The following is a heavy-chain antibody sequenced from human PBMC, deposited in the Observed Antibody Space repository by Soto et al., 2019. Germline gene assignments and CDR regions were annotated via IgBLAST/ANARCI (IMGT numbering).Heavy chain of an antibody. Sequence: QVPLVESGGGVVQPGRSLRLSCAASGFTFNSYGMHWVRQVPGKGLEWVAVMWYDGRNKYNADSVKGRFTISRDNSNSTLYLHMTSLSAEDTAVYYCARAVTGSWGFDHWGQGTLVTVSS. CDR3: ARAVTGSWGFDH. D-gene: IGHD3-9*01. CDR2: MWYDGRNK. CDR1: GFTFNSYG. J-gene: IGHJ4*02. V-gene: IGHV3-33*01.